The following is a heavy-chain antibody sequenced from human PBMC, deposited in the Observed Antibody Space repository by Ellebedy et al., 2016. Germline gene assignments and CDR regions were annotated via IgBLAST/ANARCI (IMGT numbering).Heavy chain of an antibody. J-gene: IGHJ4*02. CDR3: ARAAAVPGADYYFDS. D-gene: IGHD6-19*01. CDR2: VFPMFGTS. Sequence: SVKVSCXASGGTFNTYAFNWVRQAPGQGLEWMGGVFPMFGTSNYAQKFQGRVTIIADEPTSTAYMELSSLRADDTAMYYCARAAAVPGADYYFDSWGQGTLVTVSS. CDR1: GGTFNTYA. V-gene: IGHV1-69*13.